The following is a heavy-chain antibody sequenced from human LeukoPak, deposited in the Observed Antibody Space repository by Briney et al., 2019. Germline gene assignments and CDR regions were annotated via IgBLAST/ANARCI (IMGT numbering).Heavy chain of an antibody. D-gene: IGHD6-19*01. CDR3: ARGEVSSGWYGGGYY. J-gene: IGHJ4*02. CDR1: GGSTSSSSYY. Sequence: SETLSLTCTVSGGSTSSSSYYWGWIRQPPGKGLEWIGSIYYSGSTYYNPSLKSRVTISVDTSKNQFSLKLSSVTAADTAVYYCARGEVSSGWYGGGYYWGQGTLVTVSS. V-gene: IGHV4-39*01. CDR2: IYYSGST.